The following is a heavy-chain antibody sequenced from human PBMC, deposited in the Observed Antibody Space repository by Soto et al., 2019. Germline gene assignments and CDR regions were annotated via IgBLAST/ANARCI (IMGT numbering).Heavy chain of an antibody. D-gene: IGHD3-9*01. CDR3: ATYYDILTGPGYYDYGMDV. CDR1: GFPVSINY. Sequence: GGSLRLSCAASGFPVSINYMSLVRQSPGKGLEWVSFIYSGGSTYYADSVKGRFTISRDNSKNTLYLQMNSLRAEDTAVYYCATYYDILTGPGYYDYGMDVWGQGISVTVSS. V-gene: IGHV3-53*01. CDR2: IYSGGST. J-gene: IGHJ6*02.